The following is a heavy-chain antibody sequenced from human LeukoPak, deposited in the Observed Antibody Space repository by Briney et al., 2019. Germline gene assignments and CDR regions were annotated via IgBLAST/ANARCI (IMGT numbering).Heavy chain of an antibody. J-gene: IGHJ4*02. CDR3: ARDLNDYGDYSSL. V-gene: IGHV3-30*04. Sequence: GGSLRLSCAASGCTFISYAMHWVRQAPGKGLEWVAVISYDGSNKYYADSVKRRFTISRDNSKNTLYLQMTSLRADDTAVYYCARDLNDYGDYSSLWGQGTLVTVSS. D-gene: IGHD4-17*01. CDR1: GCTFISYA. CDR2: ISYDGSNK.